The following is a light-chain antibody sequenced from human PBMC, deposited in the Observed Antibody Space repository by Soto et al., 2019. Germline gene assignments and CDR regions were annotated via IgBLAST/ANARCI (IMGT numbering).Light chain of an antibody. CDR2: EVS. J-gene: IGLJ2*01. Sequence: QSALTQPASVSGSPGQSITISCTGTSSDVGSYNYVSWYQQHPGKAPRLMIYEVSNRPSGVSNRFSGSKSGNTASLTISGLQPEDEADYYCSSYSSSNTPVLFGGGTKLTVL. CDR1: SSDVGSYNY. CDR3: SSYSSSNTPVL. V-gene: IGLV2-14*01.